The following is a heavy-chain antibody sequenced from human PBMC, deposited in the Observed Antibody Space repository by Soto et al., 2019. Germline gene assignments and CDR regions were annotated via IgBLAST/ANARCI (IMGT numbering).Heavy chain of an antibody. CDR3: ARDLGAFNYGSAYFDY. Sequence: GGSRRLSCAPSGFTFSTYGMHWVRQAPGKGLEWVAVICYDGSNQYYADSVKGRFTISRDNSKNMLYLQMNSLRAEDTAVYYCARDLGAFNYGSAYFDYWGRGTPVTVSS. V-gene: IGHV3-33*01. D-gene: IGHD3-10*01. J-gene: IGHJ4*02. CDR1: GFTFSTYG. CDR2: ICYDGSNQ.